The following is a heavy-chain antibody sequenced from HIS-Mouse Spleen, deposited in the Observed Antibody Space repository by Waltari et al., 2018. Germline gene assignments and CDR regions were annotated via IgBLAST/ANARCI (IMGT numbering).Heavy chain of an antibody. CDR3: ARDHGDSSSWYWYFDL. Sequence: EVQLVETGGGLIQPGGSLRLSLAASGFTVSSNYMSWVRQAPGKGLEWVSVIYSGGSTYYADSVKGRFTISRDNSKNTLYLQMNSLRAEDTAVYYCARDHGDSSSWYWYFDLWGRGTLVTVSS. CDR1: GFTVSSNY. D-gene: IGHD6-13*01. CDR2: IYSGGST. V-gene: IGHV3-53*02. J-gene: IGHJ2*01.